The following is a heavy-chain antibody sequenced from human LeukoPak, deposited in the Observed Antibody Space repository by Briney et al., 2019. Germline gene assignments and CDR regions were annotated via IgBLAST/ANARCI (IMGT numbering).Heavy chain of an antibody. D-gene: IGHD6-19*01. CDR2: ISGSGGST. CDR1: GFTFSSYA. Sequence: GGSLRLSCAASGFTFSSYAMSWVRQAPGKGLEWVSAISGSGGSTYYADSVKGRFTISRDNSKNTLYLQMNSLRAEDRAVYYCAKDLDKAVAGTFFYWGQGTLVTVSS. V-gene: IGHV3-23*01. J-gene: IGHJ4*02. CDR3: AKDLDKAVAGTFFY.